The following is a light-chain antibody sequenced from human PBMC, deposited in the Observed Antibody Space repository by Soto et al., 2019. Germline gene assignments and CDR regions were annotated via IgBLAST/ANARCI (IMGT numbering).Light chain of an antibody. CDR3: QQYGRSAPT. CDR2: GAS. V-gene: IGKV3-20*01. Sequence: VWTQSPSTLAASSREGDPRSCRASQSVSSNLAWYQQKPGQAPRLLIYGASSRATGIPDRFSGSGSGTDFALGISRREPDEFAVSYCQQYGRSAPTFGQGTKVDIK. CDR1: QSVSSN. J-gene: IGKJ1*01.